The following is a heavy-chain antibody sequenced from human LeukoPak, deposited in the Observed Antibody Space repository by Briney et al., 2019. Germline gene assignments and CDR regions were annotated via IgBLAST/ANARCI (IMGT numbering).Heavy chain of an antibody. J-gene: IGHJ4*02. Sequence: KPSETLSLTCTVSGGSISSYYWSWIRQPPGKGLEWIGYIYYSGSTNYNPSLKSRVTISVDTSKNQFSLKLSSVTAADTAVYYCARLGAAAGRTPLGLPPPQLSSFDYWGQGTLVTVSS. CDR2: IYYSGST. CDR1: GGSISSYY. D-gene: IGHD6-13*01. CDR3: ARLGAAAGRTPLGLPPPQLSSFDY. V-gene: IGHV4-59*08.